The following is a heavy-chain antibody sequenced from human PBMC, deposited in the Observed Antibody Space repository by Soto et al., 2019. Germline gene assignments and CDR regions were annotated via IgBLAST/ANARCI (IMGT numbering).Heavy chain of an antibody. CDR2: ISAYNGNT. CDR3: AREGPAPYYYYGMDV. Sequence: QVQLVQSGGEVKKPGASVKVSCKTSGYSFNTYGISWVRQAPGQGLEWMGWISAYNGNTNYAQKLQDRVTMTTDTSTSTAYIELRSLSSDDTAVYYCAREGPAPYYYYGMDVWGQGSTVTVSS. V-gene: IGHV1-18*01. CDR1: GYSFNTYG. J-gene: IGHJ6*02.